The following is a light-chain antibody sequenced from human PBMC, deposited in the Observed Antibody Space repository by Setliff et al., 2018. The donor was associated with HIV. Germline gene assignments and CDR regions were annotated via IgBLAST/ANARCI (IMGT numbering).Light chain of an antibody. CDR1: SSDVGGFNY. CDR3: SSFTSSSTYGSYTSSSTYV. J-gene: IGLJ1*01. Sequence: QSVLTQPASVSGSPGQSITISCTGTSSDVGGFNYVCWYQQHPGKAPKLMIYDVSNRPSGVSNRFSGSKSANTASLTISGLQAEDEADYYCSSFTSSSTYGSYTSSSTYVFGIGTKVTVL. CDR2: DVS. V-gene: IGLV2-14*03.